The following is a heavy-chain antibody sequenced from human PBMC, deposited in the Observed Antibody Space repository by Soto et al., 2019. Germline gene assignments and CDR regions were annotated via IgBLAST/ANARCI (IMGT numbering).Heavy chain of an antibody. CDR2: IIPIFGTA. CDR3: AEVTDRVGATSWFDP. V-gene: IGHV1-69*01. Sequence: QVQLVQSGAEVKKPGSSVKVSCKASGGTFSSYAISWVRQAPGQGLEWMGGIIPIFGTANYAQKFQGRVTITADEYTSTAYMELSSLRSEDTAVYYCAEVTDRVGATSWFDPWGQGTLVTVSS. J-gene: IGHJ5*02. D-gene: IGHD1-26*01. CDR1: GGTFSSYA.